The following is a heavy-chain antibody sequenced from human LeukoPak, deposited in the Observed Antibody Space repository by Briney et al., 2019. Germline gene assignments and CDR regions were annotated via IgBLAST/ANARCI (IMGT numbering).Heavy chain of an antibody. CDR2: MYYDGISK. CDR1: GFTFSSYG. V-gene: IGHV3-33*01. Sequence: GGSLRLSCAASGFTFSSYGMHWVRQAPGKGLEWVAVMYYDGISKYYADSVKGRFTISRDNSKNTLYLQMNSLRLEDTAVYYCARDYYCSGGSCLYFDYWGREPWSPSPQ. CDR3: ARDYYCSGGSCLYFDY. D-gene: IGHD2-15*01. J-gene: IGHJ4*02.